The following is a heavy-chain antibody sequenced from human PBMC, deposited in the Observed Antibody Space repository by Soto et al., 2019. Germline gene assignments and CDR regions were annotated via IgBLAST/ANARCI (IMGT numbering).Heavy chain of an antibody. J-gene: IGHJ6*02. Sequence: QVQLVQSGAEVKKPGASVKVSCKASGYTFTGYYMRWVRQAPGQGLEWMGWINPNSGGTNNEQKFQGRVTMTRDTSISTAYMELSRLRSDDTAGYYCARDAPGEAGGGMDVWGQGTTVTVSS. V-gene: IGHV1-2*02. D-gene: IGHD3-10*01. CDR3: ARDAPGEAGGGMDV. CDR1: GYTFTGYY. CDR2: INPNSGGT.